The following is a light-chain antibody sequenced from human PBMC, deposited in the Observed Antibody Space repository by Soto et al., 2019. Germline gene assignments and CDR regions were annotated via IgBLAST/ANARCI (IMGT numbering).Light chain of an antibody. CDR1: SSDVGGYNF. CDR2: DVS. J-gene: IGLJ2*01. Sequence: QSVLTQPASVSGSPGQSITISCSGTSSDVGGYNFVSWYQVHPGKAPRLILYDVSSQPSGVSYRFSGSKSANTASLNISRLQAGDEADYYCSSYTTTTSLVVFGGGTKLTVL. V-gene: IGLV2-14*03. CDR3: SSYTTTTSLVV.